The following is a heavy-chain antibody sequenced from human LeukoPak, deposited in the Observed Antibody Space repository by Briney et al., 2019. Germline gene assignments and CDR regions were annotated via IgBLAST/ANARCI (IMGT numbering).Heavy chain of an antibody. J-gene: IGHJ4*02. V-gene: IGHV3-73*01. Sequence: GGSLLLSGAAFRFSFIVSTLHSVRQAPGKGLEWVGRIRNKAYSYATAYAASLRGRFTISRDDSRHTASLQMNSLTTEETAVCYGVLGVSRGTVSYYWGQGTLVTVSS. D-gene: IGHD2-8*01. CDR3: VLGVSRGTVSYY. CDR2: IRNKAYSYAT. CDR1: RFSFIVST.